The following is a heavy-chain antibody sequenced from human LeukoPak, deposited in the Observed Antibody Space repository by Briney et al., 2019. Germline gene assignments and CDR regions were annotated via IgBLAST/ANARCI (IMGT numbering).Heavy chain of an antibody. CDR2: ISGSGGST. Sequence: HPGGSLRLSCAASGFTFSSYSMNWVRQAPGKGLEWVSAISGSGGSTYYADSVKGRFTISRDNSKNTLYLQMNSLRAEDTAVYYCETSPGTTGPGSSLWGQGTLVTVSS. J-gene: IGHJ4*02. V-gene: IGHV3-23*01. CDR1: GFTFSSYS. D-gene: IGHD1-1*01. CDR3: ETSPGTTGPGSSL.